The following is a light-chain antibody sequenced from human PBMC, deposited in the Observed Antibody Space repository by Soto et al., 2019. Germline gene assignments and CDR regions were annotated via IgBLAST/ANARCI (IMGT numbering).Light chain of an antibody. CDR1: SGHSSYA. J-gene: IGLJ2*01. CDR2: LNSDGSH. CDR3: QTWGSGIRVV. V-gene: IGLV4-69*01. Sequence: QLVLTQSPSASASLGASVNLTCTLSSGHSSYAIAWHQQQPEKGPRYLMKLNSDGSHSKGDGIPDRFSGSSSGAERYLTISSLQSEDEADYYCQTWGSGIRVVFGGGTKLT.